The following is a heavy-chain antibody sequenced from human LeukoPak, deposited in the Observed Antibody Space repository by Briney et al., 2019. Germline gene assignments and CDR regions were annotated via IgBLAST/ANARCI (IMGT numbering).Heavy chain of an antibody. CDR2: ISGSGGST. J-gene: IGHJ2*01. CDR3: AKVSLNLNWYFDL. V-gene: IGHV3-23*01. D-gene: IGHD1-7*01. CDR1: XFTFSSYA. Sequence: GSLRLSCAASXFTFSSYAMSWVRQAPGKGLEWVSAISGSGGSTYYADSVKGRFTISRDNSKNTLYLQMNSLRAEDTAVYYCAKVSLNLNWYFDLWGRGTLVTVSS.